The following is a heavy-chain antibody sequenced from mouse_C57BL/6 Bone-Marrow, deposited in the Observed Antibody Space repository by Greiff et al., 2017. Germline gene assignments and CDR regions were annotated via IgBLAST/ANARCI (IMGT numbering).Heavy chain of an antibody. CDR2: IYPRSGNT. CDR3: ARTQTTKATPVSYAKDY. CDR1: GYTFTSYG. Sequence: VQLQQSGAELARPGASVTLSCKASGYTFTSYGISWVKQRTGQGLVWIGEIYPRSGNTYYNEKFKGKATLTPDKSSSTAYMQLRSLTSEDSAVYFWARTQTTKATPVSYAKDYWGQGTSATVSS. V-gene: IGHV1-81*01. D-gene: IGHD3-2*02. J-gene: IGHJ4*01.